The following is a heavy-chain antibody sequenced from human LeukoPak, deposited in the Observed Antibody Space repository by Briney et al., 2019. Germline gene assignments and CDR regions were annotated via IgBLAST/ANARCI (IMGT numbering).Heavy chain of an antibody. Sequence: SETLSLTCTGSGGSMRSYYWSWIRQPPGKGLEWIGYIYYSGDTNYNPSLKSRVTISIDTSKNQFSLKLSSVTAADTAVYYCARPDSNDYYGALGFDLWGQGPMVTVSS. J-gene: IGHJ3*01. CDR3: ARPDSNDYYGALGFDL. D-gene: IGHD3-22*01. CDR1: GGSMRSYY. CDR2: IYYSGDT. V-gene: IGHV4-59*08.